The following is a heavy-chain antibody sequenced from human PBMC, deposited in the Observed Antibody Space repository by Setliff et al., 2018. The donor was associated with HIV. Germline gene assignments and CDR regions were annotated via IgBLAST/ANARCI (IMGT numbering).Heavy chain of an antibody. V-gene: IGHV4-39*07. CDR3: ARGGAYGLDV. D-gene: IGHD3-10*01. Sequence: SETLSLTCNVSGGSINSGSYYWGWIRQSPGKGLEWIGSIYYDGTTYYTPSLKSRISISVDTSKSQFSLRLSSVTAAVTAVYYCARGGAYGLDVWGQGTAVTVSS. CDR2: IYYDGTT. J-gene: IGHJ6*02. CDR1: GGSINSGSYY.